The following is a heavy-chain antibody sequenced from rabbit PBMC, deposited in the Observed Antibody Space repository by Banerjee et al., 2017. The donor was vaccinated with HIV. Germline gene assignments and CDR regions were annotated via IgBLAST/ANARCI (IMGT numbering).Heavy chain of an antibody. CDR1: GFSFSSSDW. D-gene: IGHD6-1*01. Sequence: QQQLEESGGGLVKPGGTLTLTCKASGFSFSSSDWMCWVRQAPGKGLEWIACIYNGDGSTYYASWAKGRFTISRSTSLNTVTLQMTSLTAADTATYFCARGNADAPAYGLWGPGTLVTVS. CDR3: ARGNADAPAYGL. J-gene: IGHJ4*01. V-gene: IGHV1S47*01. CDR2: IYNGDGST.